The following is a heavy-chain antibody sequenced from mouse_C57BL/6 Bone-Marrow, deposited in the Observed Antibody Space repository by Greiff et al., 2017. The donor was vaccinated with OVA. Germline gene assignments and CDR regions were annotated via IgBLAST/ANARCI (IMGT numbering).Heavy chain of an antibody. J-gene: IGHJ3*01. CDR2: IDPSDSYT. V-gene: IGHV1-69*01. CDR3: AREDGSSYGFAY. CDR1: GYTFTSYW. Sequence: QVQLQQPGAELVMPGASVKLSCKASGYTFTSYWMHWVKQRSGQGLEWIGEIDPSDSYTNYNQKFKGKSTLTVDKSSSTAYMQLSSLTSEDSAVYYCAREDGSSYGFAYWGQGTLVTVSA. D-gene: IGHD1-1*01.